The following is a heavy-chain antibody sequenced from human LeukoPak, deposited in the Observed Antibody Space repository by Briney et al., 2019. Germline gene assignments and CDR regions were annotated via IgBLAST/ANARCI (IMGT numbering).Heavy chain of an antibody. CDR2: ISGGGETT. CDR3: ARSAYSSGWYRFAIDY. Sequence: GGSLRLSCAASGFTFTSYAMSWVRQAPGKGLEWVSAISGGGETTDYADSVKGRFTISRDNSENTLYLLMNSLRADDTALYYCARSAYSSGWYRFAIDYWGQGTLVIVSS. J-gene: IGHJ4*02. V-gene: IGHV3-23*01. CDR1: GFTFTSYA. D-gene: IGHD6-19*01.